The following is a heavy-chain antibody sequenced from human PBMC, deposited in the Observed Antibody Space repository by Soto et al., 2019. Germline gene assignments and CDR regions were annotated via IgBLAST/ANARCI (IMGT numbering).Heavy chain of an antibody. CDR3: ASSLGADSSGYYSITYYFDY. Sequence: QVQLVQSGAEVKKPGSSVKVSCKASGGTFSSYAISWVRQAPGQGLEWMGGIIPIFGTANYAQKFQGRVTITADESTSPAYMELSSLRSEVTAVYYCASSLGADSSGYYSITYYFDYWGQGTLVTVSS. D-gene: IGHD3-22*01. J-gene: IGHJ4*02. V-gene: IGHV1-69*01. CDR2: IIPIFGTA. CDR1: GGTFSSYA.